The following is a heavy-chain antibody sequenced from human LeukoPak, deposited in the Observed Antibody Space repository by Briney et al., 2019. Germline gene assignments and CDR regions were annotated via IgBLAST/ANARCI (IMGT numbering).Heavy chain of an antibody. Sequence: SETLSLTCAVYGGSFSGYYWSWIRNPPGKGREWIGEINHSGSTNYNPSLKSRVTISVDTSKNHFSLNLRSVTAADTAVYYCARRSYNSPFRYWGQGTPVTVSS. CDR2: INHSGST. V-gene: IGHV4-34*01. J-gene: IGHJ4*02. CDR3: ARRSYNSPFRY. D-gene: IGHD5-24*01. CDR1: GGSFSGYY.